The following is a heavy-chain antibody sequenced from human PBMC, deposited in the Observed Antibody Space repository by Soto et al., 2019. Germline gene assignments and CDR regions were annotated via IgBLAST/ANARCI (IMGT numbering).Heavy chain of an antibody. CDR1: GYTFSSYA. CDR3: ERVPRYTSDIVEVPAVMFDDWFVP. Sequence: GASVKVSCKASGYTFSSYAVQWVRQAPGQSLEWIGWIHAGNGDTKYSQKFHGRVTLTRDTSANTAYIELSNLRSEDTAVYYCERVPRYTSDIVEVPAVMFDDWFVPWGQGTLVTVSS. V-gene: IGHV1-3*01. J-gene: IGHJ5*02. CDR2: IHAGNGDT. D-gene: IGHD2-2*01.